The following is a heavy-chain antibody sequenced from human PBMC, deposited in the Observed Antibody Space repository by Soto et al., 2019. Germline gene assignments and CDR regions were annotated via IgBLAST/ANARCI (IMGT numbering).Heavy chain of an antibody. J-gene: IGHJ3*02. Sequence: EVQLVESGGDLVQPGGSLRLSCAASGFTFSGHWMQWVRQVPGKGLEWVSRINTDGGSSAYADSVKGRFTISRDNAKNTLYLQMNGLRAEDTAVYYCAREAGYCSRTSCYRRAFDTWGQGTTVTVSS. V-gene: IGHV3-74*03. CDR2: INTDGGSS. CDR3: AREAGYCSRTSCYRRAFDT. D-gene: IGHD2-2*01. CDR1: GFTFSGHW.